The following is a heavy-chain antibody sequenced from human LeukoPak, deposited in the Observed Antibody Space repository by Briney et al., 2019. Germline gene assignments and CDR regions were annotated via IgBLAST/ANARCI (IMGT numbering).Heavy chain of an antibody. Sequence: SETLSLTCTVSGGSISSYYWSWIRQPPGKGLEWIGYINYSGSTNYNPSLKSRVTISLDSSKHQLSLKLTSVTAADTAVYYCAGGSQWLVFDYWGQGSLVTVSS. CDR2: INYSGST. CDR3: AGGSQWLVFDY. J-gene: IGHJ4*02. V-gene: IGHV4-59*01. D-gene: IGHD6-19*01. CDR1: GGSISSYY.